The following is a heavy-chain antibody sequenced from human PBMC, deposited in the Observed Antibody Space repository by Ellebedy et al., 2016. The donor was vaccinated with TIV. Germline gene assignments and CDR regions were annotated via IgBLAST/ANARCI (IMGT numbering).Heavy chain of an antibody. CDR1: GSTFSSHA. D-gene: IGHD4/OR15-4a*01. CDR3: AKGWCSETARYGEY. Sequence: GESLKISCAASGSTFSSHAMVWVRQAPGKGLEWVSAISGGDSKTYYADSVKGRVTISKDNSKNTLYLQMNSLRAEDTAVYYCAKGWCSETARYGEYWGQGTLVTVSS. V-gene: IGHV3-23*01. J-gene: IGHJ4*02. CDR2: ISGGDSKT.